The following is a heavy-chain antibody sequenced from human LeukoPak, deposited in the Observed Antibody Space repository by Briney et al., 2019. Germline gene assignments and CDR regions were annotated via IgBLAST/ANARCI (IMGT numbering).Heavy chain of an antibody. CDR3: ARVRYSSSWDYYYYYMDV. V-gene: IGHV4-39*07. CDR1: GGSISSSSYY. D-gene: IGHD6-13*01. J-gene: IGHJ6*03. CDR2: IYYSGST. Sequence: SETLSLTCTVSGGSISSSSYYWGWIRQPPGKGLEWIGSIYYSGSTYYNPSLKSRVTISVGTSKNQFSLKLSSVTAADTAVYYCARVRYSSSWDYYYYYMDVWGKGTTVTVSS.